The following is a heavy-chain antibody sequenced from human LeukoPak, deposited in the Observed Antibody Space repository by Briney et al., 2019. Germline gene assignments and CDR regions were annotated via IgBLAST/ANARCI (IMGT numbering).Heavy chain of an antibody. J-gene: IGHJ4*02. D-gene: IGHD5-12*01. CDR2: IYTSGST. CDR3: ARDLNRYSGYLFDY. Sequence: PSETLSLTCTVSGGSISSYYWSWSRQPAGKGLEWIGRIYTSGSTNYNPSLKSRVTMSVDTPKNQFSLKLSSVTAADTAVYYCARDLNRYSGYLFDYWGQGTLVTVSS. CDR1: GGSISSYY. V-gene: IGHV4-4*07.